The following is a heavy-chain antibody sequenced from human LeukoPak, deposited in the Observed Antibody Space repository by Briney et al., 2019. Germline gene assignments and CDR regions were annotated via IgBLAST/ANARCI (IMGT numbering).Heavy chain of an antibody. V-gene: IGHV3-53*01. Sequence: GGSLRLSCAASGFTVSSNYMSWVRQAPGKGLEWVSVIYSGGSTYYADSVKGRFTISRDNSKNTLYLQMNSLRAEDTAVYYCALLGEWELLGLDYYGMDVWGQGTTVTLSS. CDR3: ALLGEWELLGLDYYGMDV. CDR1: GFTVSSNY. J-gene: IGHJ6*02. CDR2: IYSGGST. D-gene: IGHD1-26*01.